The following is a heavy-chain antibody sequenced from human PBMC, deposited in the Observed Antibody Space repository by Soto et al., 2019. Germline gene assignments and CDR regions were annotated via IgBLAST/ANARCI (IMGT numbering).Heavy chain of an antibody. CDR1: GGSFSGYY. D-gene: IGHD3-3*01. CDR2: INHSGST. V-gene: IGHV4-34*01. CDR3: ARRWSSFYGMDV. Sequence: SETLSLTCAVYGGSFSGYYWSWIRQPPGKGLEWIGEINHSGSTNYNPSLMSRVTISVDTSKNQFSLKMSSVTAADTAVYYCARRWSSFYGMDVWGQVTTVTVSS. J-gene: IGHJ6*02.